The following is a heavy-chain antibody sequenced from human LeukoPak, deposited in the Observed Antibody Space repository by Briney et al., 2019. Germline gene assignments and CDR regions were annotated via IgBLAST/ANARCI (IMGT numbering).Heavy chain of an antibody. CDR2: ISSSSSSI. CDR3: ARGPEYGSGSY. J-gene: IGHJ4*02. Sequence: GGSLRLSCEASGSTFSAYSMNWVRQAPGKGLEWVSSISSSSSSIHYADSVKGRSTISRDNANHALYLQMNSLRVDDTGVYYCARGPEYGSGSYWGQGTLVTVSS. V-gene: IGHV3-21*01. CDR1: GSTFSAYS. D-gene: IGHD3-10*01.